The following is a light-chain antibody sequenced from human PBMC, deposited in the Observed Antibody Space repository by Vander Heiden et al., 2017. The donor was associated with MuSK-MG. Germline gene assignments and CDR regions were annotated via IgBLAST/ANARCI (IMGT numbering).Light chain of an antibody. CDR3: NSWDNSGNHLLV. Sequence: SSELTQDPAVSVALGQTVRITCQGDSLRSYYASWYQQKPGQAPVLVIYGKNNRPSGIPDRFSCSSSGNTASLTITGAQAEDEADDYCNSWDNSGNHLLVFGTGTKLTVL. J-gene: IGLJ1*01. V-gene: IGLV3-19*01. CDR2: GKN. CDR1: SLRSYY.